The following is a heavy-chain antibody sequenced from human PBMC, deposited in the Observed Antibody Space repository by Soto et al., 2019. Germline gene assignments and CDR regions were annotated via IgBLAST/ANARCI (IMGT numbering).Heavy chain of an antibody. D-gene: IGHD2-21*01. CDR1: GGSISTSRSY. Sequence: SETLSLTSIVSGGSISTSRSYWAWIRQPPGKGLEWLANSFYSGSTYYNPSLASRVTVSVDTSKNEFSLKLRSVTAADTAVYYCARQPTTGDTDLWFDPWGQGTLVTVSS. CDR3: ARQPTTGDTDLWFDP. V-gene: IGHV4-39*01. J-gene: IGHJ5*02. CDR2: SFYSGST.